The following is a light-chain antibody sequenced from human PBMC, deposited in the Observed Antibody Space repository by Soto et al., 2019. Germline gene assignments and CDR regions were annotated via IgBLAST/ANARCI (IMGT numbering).Light chain of an antibody. Sequence: DLQMTQSPSTLSASVGDRVTITCRASQSIRSLLAWYQQKPGKAPKVLIYDASSLGSGVPSRFSGSGSGTEFTLTISSLQPDDFATYFCQQYQTYSTFGQGTRLEIK. CDR2: DAS. CDR1: QSIRSL. V-gene: IGKV1-5*01. CDR3: QQYQTYST. J-gene: IGKJ5*01.